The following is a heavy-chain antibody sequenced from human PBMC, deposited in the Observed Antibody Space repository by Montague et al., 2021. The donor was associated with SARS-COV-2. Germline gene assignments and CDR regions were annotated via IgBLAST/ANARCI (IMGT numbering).Heavy chain of an antibody. CDR1: GASIGGYY. V-gene: IGHV4-59*08. CDR3: ARHLPYSGSYNWFDP. J-gene: IGHJ5*02. CDR2: IYYSWST. Sequence: SETLSLTCTVSGASIGGYYGSWIRQSPGKKLSYLGYIYYSWSTTYNPSLKNRVSISVDSAKRQFSLKLSAVTAADSAVYYCARHLPYSGSYNWFDPWGQGTLVTGSS. D-gene: IGHD1-26*01.